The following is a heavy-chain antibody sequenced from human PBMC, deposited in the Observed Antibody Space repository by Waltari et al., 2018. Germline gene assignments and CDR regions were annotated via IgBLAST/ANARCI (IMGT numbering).Heavy chain of an antibody. D-gene: IGHD3-22*01. J-gene: IGHJ4*02. V-gene: IGHV5-51*01. CDR1: GYSFTSYR. CDR3: ARLAGGGYYDSSGYPDY. CDR2: IYPCDSDT. Sequence: EVQLVQSGAEVKKPGESLKISCEGSGYSFTSYRIGRVRQMAGQGLEWMAIIYPCDSDTRYSPSFQGQVTISADKSISTAYLQWSSLKASDTAMYYCARLAGGGYYDSSGYPDYWGQGTLVTVSS.